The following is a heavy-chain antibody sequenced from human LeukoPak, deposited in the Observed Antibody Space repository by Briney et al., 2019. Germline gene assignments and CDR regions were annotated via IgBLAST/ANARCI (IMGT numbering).Heavy chain of an antibody. V-gene: IGHV1-69*05. CDR3: AREREGHYYDSSGTFSDAFDI. J-gene: IGHJ3*02. D-gene: IGHD3-22*01. CDR2: IIPILGRE. CDR1: GGTFNSYA. Sequence: SVKVSCKASGGTFNSYAIRGVRQAPGKGGEWMGGIIPILGREKYAQKFQGRDTINTEKSTSTAYMELSSLRSEDTAVYYCAREREGHYYDSSGTFSDAFDIWGQGTMVTVSS.